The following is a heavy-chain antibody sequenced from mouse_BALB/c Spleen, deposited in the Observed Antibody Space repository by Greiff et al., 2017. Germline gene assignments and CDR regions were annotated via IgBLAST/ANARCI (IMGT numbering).Heavy chain of an antibody. Sequence: VQLQQSGAELVRPGTSVKVSCKASGYAFTNYLIEWVKQRPGQGLEWIGVINPGSGGTNYNEKFKGKATLTADKSSSTAYMQLSSLTSDDSAVYFCARRDYYGSSGFAYWGQGTLVTVSA. J-gene: IGHJ3*01. CDR2: INPGSGGT. CDR1: GYAFTNYL. CDR3: ARRDYYGSSGFAY. D-gene: IGHD1-1*01. V-gene: IGHV1-54*01.